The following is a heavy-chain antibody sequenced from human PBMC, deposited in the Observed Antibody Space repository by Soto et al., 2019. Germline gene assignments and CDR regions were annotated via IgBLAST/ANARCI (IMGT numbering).Heavy chain of an antibody. CDR3: ARRWVVGATFAFDI. J-gene: IGHJ3*02. D-gene: IGHD1-26*01. CDR2: IYPGDSDT. Sequence: GESLKISCKGSGYSFTSYWIGWVRQMPGKGLEWMGIIYPGDSDTRYSLNFQGQITSADDKSTSTAYLQWSSLKASDAAMYYCARRWVVGATFAFDIWGQGTMVTVSS. CDR1: GYSFTSYW. V-gene: IGHV5-51*01.